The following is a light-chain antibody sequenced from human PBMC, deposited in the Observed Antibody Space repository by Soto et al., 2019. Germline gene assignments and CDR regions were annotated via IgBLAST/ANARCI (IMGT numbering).Light chain of an antibody. V-gene: IGKV3-15*01. CDR3: QQGHNWPLT. Sequence: IVRTQSPATLSLSPGERAALSCRASQIINSELAWYQQKPGQPPRLLIYGASTRATGVPARFTGSESGSEFTLTISGLQSEDFAVYYCQQGHNWPLTFGQGTRLEI. CDR2: GAS. J-gene: IGKJ2*01. CDR1: QIINSE.